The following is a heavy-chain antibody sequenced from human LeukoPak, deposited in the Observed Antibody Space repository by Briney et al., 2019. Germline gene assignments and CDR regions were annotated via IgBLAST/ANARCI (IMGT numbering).Heavy chain of an antibody. CDR3: ARGVRSFLDY. CDR2: IYYSGST. D-gene: IGHD3-10*01. Sequence: SETLSLTCTVSGGSISSYYWSWIRQPPGKGLEWIGYIYYSGSTNYNPSLKSRVTISVDTSKNQFSLKLSSVTAADTAVYYCARGVRSFLDYWGRGTLVTVSS. V-gene: IGHV4-59*01. CDR1: GGSISSYY. J-gene: IGHJ4*02.